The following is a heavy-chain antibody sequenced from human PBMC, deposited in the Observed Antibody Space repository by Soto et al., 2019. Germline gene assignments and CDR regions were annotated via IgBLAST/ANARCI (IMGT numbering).Heavy chain of an antibody. J-gene: IGHJ3*02. CDR1: GGSISSGGYY. V-gene: IGHV4-61*08. D-gene: IGHD3-16*01. Sequence: PSETLSLTCTVSGGSISSGGYYWSWIRQHPGKGLEWIGYIYYSGSTNYNPSLKSRVTISVDTSKNQFSLKLSSVTAADTAVYYCAVIHPFGGAFDIWGQGTMVTVSS. CDR2: IYYSGST. CDR3: AVIHPFGGAFDI.